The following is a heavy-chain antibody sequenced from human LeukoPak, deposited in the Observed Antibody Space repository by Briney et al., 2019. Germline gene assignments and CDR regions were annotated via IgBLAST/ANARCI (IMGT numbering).Heavy chain of an antibody. CDR2: ISSSSSYI. V-gene: IGHV3-21*01. D-gene: IGHD1-1*01. J-gene: IGHJ4*02. CDR3: ARERQLERLAFGKEGSAFDY. CDR1: GITFNSYT. Sequence: GGSLRLSCAASGITFNSYTMNWVHQAPGKGLEWVSSISSSSSYIYYAASVKGRFTMSRDNAKNSLYLQMNRLRAEDTAVYYCARERQLERLAFGKEGSAFDYWGQGTLVTVSS.